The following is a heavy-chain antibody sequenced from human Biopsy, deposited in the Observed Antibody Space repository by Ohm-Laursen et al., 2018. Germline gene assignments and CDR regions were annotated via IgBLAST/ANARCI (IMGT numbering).Heavy chain of an antibody. CDR3: AADINVWNVNY. D-gene: IGHD1-1*01. CDR1: GGSFTGHY. J-gene: IGHJ4*02. CDR2: ISHTGYT. V-gene: IGHV4-59*08. Sequence: SETLSLTCTVSGGSFTGHYWTWIRQPPGKGLEWIGHISHTGYTSYKSSLKSRVTISLDTSRKHFSLRLTSLAAADTAVYYCAADINVWNVNYWGQGTQVTVSS.